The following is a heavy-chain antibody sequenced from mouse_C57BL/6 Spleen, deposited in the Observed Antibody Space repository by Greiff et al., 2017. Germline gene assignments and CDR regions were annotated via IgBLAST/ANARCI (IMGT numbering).Heavy chain of an antibody. CDR3: TRLLRSCWVAD. D-gene: IGHD1-1*01. V-gene: IGHV1-15*01. J-gene: IGHJ3*01. CDR2: IDPETGGT. Sequence: QVQLQQSGAELVRPGASVTLSCKASGYTFTDYELHWVKQTPVHGLEWIGVIDPETGGTVSNQKLKGQAILTADKSSSTAYMELRSLTSEDSAVDYCTRLLRSCWVADWGQGTLGTVSA. CDR1: GYTFTDYE.